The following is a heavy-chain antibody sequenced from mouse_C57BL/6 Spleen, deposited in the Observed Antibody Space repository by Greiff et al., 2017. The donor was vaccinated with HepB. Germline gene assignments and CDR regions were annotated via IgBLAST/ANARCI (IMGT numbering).Heavy chain of an antibody. V-gene: IGHV1-82*01. CDR3: AIDPDGYFDY. J-gene: IGHJ2*01. CDR1: GYAFSSSW. CDR2: IYPGDGDT. D-gene: IGHD2-3*01. Sequence: QVQLKESGPELVKPGASVKISCKASGYAFSSSWMNWVKQRPGKGLEWIGRIYPGDGDTNYNGKFKGKATLTADKSSSTAYMQLSSLTSEDSAVYFCAIDPDGYFDYWGQGTTLTVSS.